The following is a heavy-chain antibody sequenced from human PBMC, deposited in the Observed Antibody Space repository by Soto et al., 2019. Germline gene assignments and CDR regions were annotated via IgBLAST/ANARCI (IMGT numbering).Heavy chain of an antibody. CDR2: VKSDGNSK. CDR3: TRGRLGYSGYDPLDY. D-gene: IGHD5-12*01. V-gene: IGHV3-74*01. Sequence: PGGSLRLSCAASGFTFSDYWMHWVRQAPGKGLVWVSRVKSDGNSKNYADSVKGRFTISRDNAKNTLFLQMNSLRAEDTAVYYCTRGRLGYSGYDPLDYWGQGTLVTVSS. CDR1: GFTFSDYW. J-gene: IGHJ4*02.